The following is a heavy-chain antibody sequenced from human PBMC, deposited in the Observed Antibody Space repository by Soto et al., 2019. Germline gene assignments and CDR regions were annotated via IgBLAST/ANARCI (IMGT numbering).Heavy chain of an antibody. CDR1: GFTFSCFD. V-gene: IGHV3-13*01. Sequence: PGGSLRLSFAASGFTFSCFDMHGVRQPTGKGLEWVSTIGTAGDTYYAVSVKGSFTISRDNAKNSLSLQMNSLRAGDTAVYSCARCQEVGAHFFDSWGQGTQVTVYS. CDR3: ARCQEVGAHFFDS. D-gene: IGHD2-15*01. CDR2: IGTAGDT. J-gene: IGHJ4*02.